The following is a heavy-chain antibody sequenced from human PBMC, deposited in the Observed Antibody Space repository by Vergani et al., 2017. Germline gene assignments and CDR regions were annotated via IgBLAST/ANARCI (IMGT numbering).Heavy chain of an antibody. J-gene: IGHJ6*03. V-gene: IGHV4-39*07. CDR3: ARKVFGVSAAGYYYYYRDV. D-gene: IGHD5/OR15-5a*01. CDR2: IYYSGST. CDR1: GGSISSSSYY. Sequence: QLQLQESGPGLVKPSETLSITCTVSGGSISSSSYYWGWIRQPPGKGLEWIGSIYYSGSTYYNPSLKSRVTISVDTSKNQFSLKLSSVTAADTAVYYCARKVFGVSAAGYYYYYRDVWGKGTTVTVSS.